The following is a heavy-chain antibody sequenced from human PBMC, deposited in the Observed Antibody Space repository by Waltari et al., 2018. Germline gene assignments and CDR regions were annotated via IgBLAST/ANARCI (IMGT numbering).Heavy chain of an antibody. D-gene: IGHD6-13*01. CDR1: GFTFSSSS. CDR2: ISSSSSTI. CDR3: ARELGIAGVDY. V-gene: IGHV3-48*04. Sequence: EVQLVESGGGLVQPGGSLRLSCAASGFTFSSSSMNWVRQVPGKGLEWVSYISSSSSTIYYADSVKGRFTISRDNAKNSLYLQMNSLRAEDTAVYYCARELGIAGVDYWGQGTLVTVSS. J-gene: IGHJ4*02.